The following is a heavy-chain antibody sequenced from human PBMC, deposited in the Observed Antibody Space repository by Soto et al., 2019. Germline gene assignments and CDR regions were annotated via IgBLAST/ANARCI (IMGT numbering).Heavy chain of an antibody. Sequence: QVQLQESGPGLVEPSQTLSLTCTVSGDSISNGYYTWSWIRQPPGKDLAWIGHIYNSVNTYSNPSLKSRVTISAYTSKNQFSLKLSSVTAADPAVYYCARGPSGDKVDYWGQGTLVTVSS. CDR2: IYNSVNT. D-gene: IGHD3-10*01. V-gene: IGHV4-30-4*01. CDR3: ARGPSGDKVDY. J-gene: IGHJ4*02. CDR1: GDSISNGYYT.